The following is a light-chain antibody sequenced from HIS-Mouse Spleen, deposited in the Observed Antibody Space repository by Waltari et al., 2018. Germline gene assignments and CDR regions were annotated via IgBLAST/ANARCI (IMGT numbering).Light chain of an antibody. CDR1: ALPKKY. V-gene: IGLV3-10*01. CDR3: YSTDSSGNHRV. J-gene: IGLJ2*01. CDR2: EDS. Sequence: SYELTQPPSVSVSPGQTARITCSGDALPKKYAYWYQQKSGQAPVRVTYEDSKRPSGIPGRFSGSSSGTRATLTISGAQVEEEADYYCYSTDSSGNHRVFGGGTKLTVL.